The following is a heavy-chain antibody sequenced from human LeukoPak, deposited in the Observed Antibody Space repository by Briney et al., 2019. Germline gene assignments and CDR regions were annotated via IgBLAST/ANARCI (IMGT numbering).Heavy chain of an antibody. Sequence: GGSLRLFCAASGFTFSDAWMTWVRQAPGKGPECVGFIQSKTDGGTTDSAAPVKGRFTVSRDDSKNTLYLQMNSLKTEDTAVYYCTTWSSQFDYWGQGTLVTVSS. CDR3: TTWSSQFDY. CDR1: GFTFSDAW. J-gene: IGHJ4*02. V-gene: IGHV3-15*01. CDR2: IQSKTDGGTT. D-gene: IGHD6-6*01.